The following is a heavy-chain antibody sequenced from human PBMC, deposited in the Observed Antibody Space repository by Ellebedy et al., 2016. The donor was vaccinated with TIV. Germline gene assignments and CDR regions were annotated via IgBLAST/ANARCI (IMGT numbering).Heavy chain of an antibody. Sequence: SETLSLXXTVSGGSISSYYWSWIRQPPGKGLEWIGYIYYSGTTNYNPALKSRVTISVDTSKNQFSLKLSSVTAADTAVYYCARNGNYDFWSGYYPGQYYYYYYMDVWGKGNTVTGSS. D-gene: IGHD3-3*01. CDR1: GGSISSYY. CDR2: IYYSGTT. J-gene: IGHJ6*03. V-gene: IGHV4-59*01. CDR3: ARNGNYDFWSGYYPGQYYYYYYMDV.